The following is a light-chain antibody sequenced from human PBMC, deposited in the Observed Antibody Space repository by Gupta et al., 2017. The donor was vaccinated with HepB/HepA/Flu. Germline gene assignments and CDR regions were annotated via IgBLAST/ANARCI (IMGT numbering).Light chain of an antibody. Sequence: QPPSVSAAPGQKVTIPCSGSSSNIGNNYVSWYRQLPGTAPKLLIYDNNKRPSGIPDRFSGSKSGTSATLGITGLQTGDEADYYCGTWDSSLTTVVFGGGTKLTVL. V-gene: IGLV1-51*01. CDR2: DNN. CDR1: SSNIGNNY. CDR3: GTWDSSLTTVV. J-gene: IGLJ2*01.